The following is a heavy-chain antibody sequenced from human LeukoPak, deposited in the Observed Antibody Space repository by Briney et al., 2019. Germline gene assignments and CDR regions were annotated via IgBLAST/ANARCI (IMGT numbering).Heavy chain of an antibody. V-gene: IGHV4-31*03. CDR2: IYYSGST. CDR1: GGSISSGGYY. CDR3: ARTYYYGSGSHLGAFDI. Sequence: PSETLSLTCTVSGGSISSGGYYWSWIRQHPGKGLEWIGYIYYSGSTYYNSSLKSRVTISVDTSKSQFSLKLSSVTAADTAVYYCARTYYYGSGSHLGAFDIWGQGTMVTVSS. D-gene: IGHD3-10*01. J-gene: IGHJ3*02.